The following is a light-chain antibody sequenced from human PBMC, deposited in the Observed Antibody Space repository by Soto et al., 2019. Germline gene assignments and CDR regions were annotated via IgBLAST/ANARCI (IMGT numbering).Light chain of an antibody. CDR2: DAS. J-gene: IGKJ4*01. CDR3: QQSYSTPT. V-gene: IGKV1-5*01. Sequence: DIQMTQSPSTLSASVGDRVTITCRASQSISSWLAWYQQKPGKAPKLLIYDASSLESGVPSRFSGSGSGTEFTLTISSLQPEDFATYYCQQSYSTPTFGGGTKVEIK. CDR1: QSISSW.